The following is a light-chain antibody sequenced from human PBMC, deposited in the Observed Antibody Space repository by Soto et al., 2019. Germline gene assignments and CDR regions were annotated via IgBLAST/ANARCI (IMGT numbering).Light chain of an antibody. V-gene: IGLV2-14*01. Sequence: ALTQPASVSGSPGQSITISCTGTSSDIGGHHFVSWYQQQSGKAPKLVIYEVTDRPSGVSDRFSGSKSGNTASLTISGLQPEDEADYYCSSYTSSSLYVFGTGTKVTVL. CDR1: SSDIGGHHF. J-gene: IGLJ1*01. CDR2: EVT. CDR3: SSYTSSSLYV.